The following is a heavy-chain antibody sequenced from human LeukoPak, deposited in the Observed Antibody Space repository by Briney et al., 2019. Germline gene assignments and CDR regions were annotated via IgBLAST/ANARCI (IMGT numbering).Heavy chain of an antibody. V-gene: IGHV3-9*03. CDR3: AKDIASSYYYYMDV. CDR1: GFTFDDYA. CDR2: ISWNNGSI. J-gene: IGHJ6*03. D-gene: IGHD6-6*01. Sequence: GGSLRLSCAASGFTFDDYAMHWVRQAPGKGLEWVSGISWNNGSIGYADSVKGRFTISRDNAKNSLYLQMNSLRAEDMALYYCAKDIASSYYYYMDVWGKGTTVTVSS.